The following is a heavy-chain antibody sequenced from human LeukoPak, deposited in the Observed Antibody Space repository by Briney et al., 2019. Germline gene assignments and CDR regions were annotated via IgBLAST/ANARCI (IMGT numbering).Heavy chain of an antibody. D-gene: IGHD6-19*01. V-gene: IGHV4-39*01. CDR1: GGSISSSSYY. CDR3: ARQSIAVAGRGWFDP. J-gene: IGHJ5*02. CDR2: IYYSGST. Sequence: PSETLSLTCTVSGGSISSSSYYWGWIRQPPGKGLEWIGSIYYSGSTYYNPSLKSRVTISVDTSKNQFSLKLSSVTAADTAVYYCARQSIAVAGRGWFDPWGQGTLVTVSS.